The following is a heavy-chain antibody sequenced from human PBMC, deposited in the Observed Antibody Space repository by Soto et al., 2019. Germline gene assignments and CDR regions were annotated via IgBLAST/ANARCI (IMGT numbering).Heavy chain of an antibody. V-gene: IGHV3-33*01. CDR3: ARDSRRYSNSTPDGFDI. CDR1: GFTFSYYG. CDR2: IWYDGSNK. J-gene: IGHJ3*02. D-gene: IGHD6-6*01. Sequence: QVQLVESGGGVVQPGRSLRLSCAASGFTFSYYGMHWVRQAPGKGLEWVATIWYDGSNKFYADSAKGRFTVSRDSSKNTLELQMNSLRAEDTALYYCARDSRRYSNSTPDGFDIWGQGTMVTVSS.